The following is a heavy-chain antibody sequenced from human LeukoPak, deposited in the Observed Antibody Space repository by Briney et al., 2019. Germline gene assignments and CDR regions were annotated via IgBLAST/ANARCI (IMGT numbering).Heavy chain of an antibody. D-gene: IGHD1-1*01. CDR1: GYSISSGYY. CDR2: ISSSGSTI. V-gene: IGHV3-11*04. Sequence: LSLTCTVSGYSISSGYYWGWIRQPPGEGLEWVSFISSSGSTIHYADSVKGRFTIPRDNAKNSLYLQMSSLRAEDTAVYYCARQRSTRVEEFDYWGQGTLVSVSS. CDR3: ARQRSTRVEEFDY. J-gene: IGHJ4*02.